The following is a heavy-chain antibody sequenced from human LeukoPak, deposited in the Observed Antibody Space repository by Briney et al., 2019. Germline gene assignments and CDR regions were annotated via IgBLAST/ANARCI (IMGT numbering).Heavy chain of an antibody. CDR1: GGSISSGGYY. J-gene: IGHJ4*02. CDR2: IYYSGST. D-gene: IGHD6-19*01. CDR3: ARTDSSGWYYFDY. Sequence: SETLSLTCTVSGGSISSGGYYWSWIRQHPGKGLEWIGYIYYSGSTYYNPSLKSRVTISVDTSKNQFSLKLSSVTAADTAVYYCARTDSSGWYYFDYWGQGTLVTVSS. V-gene: IGHV4-31*03.